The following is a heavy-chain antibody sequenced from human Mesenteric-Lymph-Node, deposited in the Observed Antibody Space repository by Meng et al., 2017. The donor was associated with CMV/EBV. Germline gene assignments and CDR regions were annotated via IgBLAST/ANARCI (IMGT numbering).Heavy chain of an antibody. Sequence: ASVKVSCKASGYTFSRYVISWVRQAPGQGLEWMGIINPSGGSTSYAQKFQGRVTMTRDTSTSTVYMELSSLRSEDTAVYYCAGATSTYYDFWSGYYARYYYYYYGMDVWGQGTTVTVSS. V-gene: IGHV1-46*01. CDR2: INPSGGST. CDR3: AGATSTYYDFWSGYYARYYYYYYGMDV. CDR1: GYTFSRYV. J-gene: IGHJ6*02. D-gene: IGHD3-3*01.